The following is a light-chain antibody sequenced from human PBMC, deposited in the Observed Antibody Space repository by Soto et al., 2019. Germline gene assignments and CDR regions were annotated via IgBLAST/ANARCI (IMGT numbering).Light chain of an antibody. V-gene: IGKV3-20*01. CDR3: QQFGTSPWT. J-gene: IGKJ1*01. Sequence: EIVLTQSPGTLSLSPGEGATLSCRASQSVSSNYLAWYQQKPGQAPRLLFYSATNRDTGIPDRFSASGSGTVFTLTISRLEPEDFAVYYCQQFGTSPWTFGQGTNVDIK. CDR2: SAT. CDR1: QSVSSNY.